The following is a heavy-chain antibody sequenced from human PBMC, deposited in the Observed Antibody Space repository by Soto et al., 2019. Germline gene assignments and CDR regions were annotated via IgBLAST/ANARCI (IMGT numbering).Heavy chain of an antibody. CDR3: AKAPQSCGYAY. CDR2: ISYDGTIK. Sequence: QVQLVESGGGVVQPGRSLRFSCAASGFTFSNDGMHWVRQAPGKGLEWVSVISYDGTIKYYADSVKGRFTISRDNSKNMLDLQLDSLRPDDTAVYYCAKAPQSCGYAYWGQGTLVTVSS. V-gene: IGHV3-30*18. CDR1: GFTFSNDG. D-gene: IGHD3-22*01. J-gene: IGHJ4*02.